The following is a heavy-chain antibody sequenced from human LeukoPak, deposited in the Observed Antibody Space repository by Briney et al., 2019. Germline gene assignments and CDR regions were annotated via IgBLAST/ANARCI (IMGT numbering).Heavy chain of an antibody. CDR3: ARGPRGIFGVVIRYYFDY. CDR2: INPNSGGT. Sequence: ASVKVSCKASGYTFTGYYMHWVRQAPGQGLEWMGRINPNSGGTNYAQKFQGRVTMIRDTSISTAYRELSRLRSDDTAVYYCARGPRGIFGVVIRYYFDYWGQGTLVTVSS. CDR1: GYTFTGYY. V-gene: IGHV1-2*06. J-gene: IGHJ4*02. D-gene: IGHD3-3*01.